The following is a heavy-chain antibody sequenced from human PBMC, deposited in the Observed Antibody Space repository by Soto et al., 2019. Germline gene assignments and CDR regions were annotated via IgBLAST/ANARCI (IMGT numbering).Heavy chain of an antibody. Sequence: QVQLVQSGAEVKKPGSSVKVSCKASGGTFSSYAISWVRQAPGQGLEWMGGIIPIFGTANYAQKFQGRVTITADKSTSTAYMELSSLRSEDTGVYYCARAGYCSSTSCAYYFDYWGQGTLVTVSS. J-gene: IGHJ4*02. CDR1: GGTFSSYA. CDR2: IIPIFGTA. CDR3: ARAGYCSSTSCAYYFDY. D-gene: IGHD2-2*01. V-gene: IGHV1-69*06.